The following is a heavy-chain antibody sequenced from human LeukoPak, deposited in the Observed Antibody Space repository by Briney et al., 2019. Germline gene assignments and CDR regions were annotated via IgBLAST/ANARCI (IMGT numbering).Heavy chain of an antibody. CDR2: ISSSSSYI. D-gene: IGHD2-2*01. CDR1: GFTFSSYS. J-gene: IGHJ6*04. CDR3: ARDGDIVVVPAAIRYYYYGMDV. V-gene: IGHV3-21*01. Sequence: GGSLRLSCAASGFTFSSYSMNWVRQAPGKGLEWVSSISSSSSYIYYADSVKGRFTISRDNAKNSLYLQMNSLRAEDTAVYYCARDGDIVVVPAAIRYYYYGMDVWGKGTTVTVS.